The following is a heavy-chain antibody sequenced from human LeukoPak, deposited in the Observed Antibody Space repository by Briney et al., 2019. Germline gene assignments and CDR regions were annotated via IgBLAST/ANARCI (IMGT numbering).Heavy chain of an antibody. V-gene: IGHV3-23*01. D-gene: IGHD3-10*01. CDR2: ISGSGAYT. CDR1: GFTFSSYA. CDR3: AKYFASGSYYKLPH. J-gene: IGHJ1*01. Sequence: GGSLRLSCAASGFTFSSYAMSWVRQAPGKGLEWVSTISGSGAYTYYADSVKGRFTIPRDSSKNTLYLQMNSLRAEDTAVYYCAKYFASGSYYKLPHWGQGTLVTVSS.